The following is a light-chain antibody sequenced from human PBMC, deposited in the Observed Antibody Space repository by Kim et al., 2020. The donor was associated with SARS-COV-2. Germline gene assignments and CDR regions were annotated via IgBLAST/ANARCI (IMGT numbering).Light chain of an antibody. J-gene: IGKJ1*01. CDR3: QKYNTAPWT. CDR1: QGISNY. Sequence: ASVGDGFTSSGRASQGISNYLAWYQQKPGQAPKLLIYAASALQFGVSSRFNGSGSGTDFTLTISDLQPEDVATYYCQKYNTAPWTFGHGTKVDIK. CDR2: AAS. V-gene: IGKV1-27*01.